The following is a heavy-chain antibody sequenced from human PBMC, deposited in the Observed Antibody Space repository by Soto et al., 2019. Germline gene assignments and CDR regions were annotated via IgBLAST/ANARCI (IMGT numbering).Heavy chain of an antibody. J-gene: IGHJ6*02. D-gene: IGHD6-19*01. CDR1: GGTFSSYA. Sequence: SVKVSCKASGGTFSSYAISWVRQAPGQGLEWMGGIIPIFGTANYAQKFQGRVTITADESTSTAYMELSSLRSEDTAVYYCARDWYSSGLKMNYYYGMDVWGQGTTVTVSS. CDR3: ARDWYSSGLKMNYYYGMDV. V-gene: IGHV1-69*13. CDR2: IIPIFGTA.